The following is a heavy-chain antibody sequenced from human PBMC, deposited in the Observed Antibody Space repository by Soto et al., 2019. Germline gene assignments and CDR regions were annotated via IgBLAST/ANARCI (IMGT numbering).Heavy chain of an antibody. J-gene: IGHJ4*02. Sequence: EVQLVETGGGLIQPGGSLRLSCAASGLTVSSNYMNWVRQAPGKGLEWVSVIYSSSSNSTYYADSVKGRFTISRDNSKNTLYLQMNSLRAEDTAVYFCARGHCSGNICYSPDYFDLWGQGTLVTVSS. V-gene: IGHV3-53*02. CDR3: ARGHCSGNICYSPDYFDL. D-gene: IGHD2-15*01. CDR2: IYSSSSNST. CDR1: GLTVSSNY.